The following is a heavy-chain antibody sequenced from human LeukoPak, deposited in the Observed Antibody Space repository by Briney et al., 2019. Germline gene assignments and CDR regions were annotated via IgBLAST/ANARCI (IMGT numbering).Heavy chain of an antibody. CDR3: ARGGYGDYPTDY. J-gene: IGHJ4*02. CDR2: ISGSGGST. V-gene: IGHV3-23*01. D-gene: IGHD4-17*01. Sequence: GGSLRLSCAASGFTFSKYGMSWVRQAPGKGLEWVSAISGSGGSTYYADSVKGRFTISRDNSKNTLYLQMNSLRAEDTAVYYCARGGYGDYPTDYWGQGTLVTVSS. CDR1: GFTFSKYG.